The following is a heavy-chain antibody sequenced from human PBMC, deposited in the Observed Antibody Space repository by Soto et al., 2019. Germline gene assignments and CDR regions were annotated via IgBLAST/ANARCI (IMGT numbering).Heavy chain of an antibody. D-gene: IGHD6-13*01. CDR2: INPGNGNT. Sequence: ASVKVSCKASGYTFTSYYMHWVRQAPGQRLEWMGWINPGNGNTKYSQKFQGRVTITKDTSASTAYMELSSLRSEDTAVYYCARDVAAAAPWGQGTLVTVSS. CDR1: GYTFTSYY. J-gene: IGHJ5*02. V-gene: IGHV1-3*01. CDR3: ARDVAAAAP.